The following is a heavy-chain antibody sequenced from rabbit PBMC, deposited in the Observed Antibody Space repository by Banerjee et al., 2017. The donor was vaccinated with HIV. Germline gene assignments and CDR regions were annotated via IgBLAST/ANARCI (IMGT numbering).Heavy chain of an antibody. CDR1: GFSFSNKAV. D-gene: IGHD1-1*01. CDR2: INAVTGKA. J-gene: IGHJ6*01. V-gene: IGHV1S45*01. CDR3: ARDTSSSFSSYGMDL. Sequence: QEQLVESGGGLVRPEGSLKLSCTASGFSFSNKAVMCWVRQAPGKGLQWIACINAVTGKAVYATWAKGRFTFSKTSSTTVTLQTTSLTVADTATYFCARDTSSSFSSYGMDLWGQGTLVTVS.